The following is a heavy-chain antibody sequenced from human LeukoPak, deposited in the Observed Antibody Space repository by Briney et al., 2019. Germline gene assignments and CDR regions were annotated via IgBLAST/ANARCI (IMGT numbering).Heavy chain of an antibody. J-gene: IGHJ4*02. CDR1: GFTFSSNY. Sequence: GGSLRLSCAVSGFTFSSNYMSWVRQAPGKGLEWVSVIYSGGSAYYTASVKSRFTFSRDNSKNTLYLQMNRLRPEDTALYYCARDLSSSGSYFDYWGQGTLVTVSS. CDR3: ARDLSSSGSYFDY. CDR2: IYSGGSA. V-gene: IGHV3-66*02. D-gene: IGHD6-13*01.